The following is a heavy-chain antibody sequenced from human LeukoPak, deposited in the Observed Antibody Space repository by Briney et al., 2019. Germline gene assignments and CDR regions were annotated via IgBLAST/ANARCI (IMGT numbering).Heavy chain of an antibody. CDR2: IESSGST. CDR3: ASQMIGSWDAFDI. J-gene: IGHJ3*02. Sequence: SETLSLTCTVPGGSISSYYWSWIRQPPGRGLWWIGYIESSGSTNYNPALKTRVTISVDTSKNQFSLKLSSVTAADTVVYYGASQMIGSWDAFDIWGQGTMVTVSS. V-gene: IGHV4-59*01. D-gene: IGHD3-10*01. CDR1: GGSISSYY.